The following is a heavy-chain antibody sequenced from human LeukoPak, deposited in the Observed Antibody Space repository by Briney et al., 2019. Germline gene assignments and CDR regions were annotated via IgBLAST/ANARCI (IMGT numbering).Heavy chain of an antibody. CDR2: ISGSGGST. J-gene: IGHJ6*03. CDR3: AKNRGPVKYSYYMDV. CDR1: GFTFSSYN. Sequence: GGSLRLSCAASGFTFSSYNMNWVRQAPGKGLEWVSTISGSGGSTYYADSVKGRFTISRDNSKNTLYLQMHSLRAEDTAVYYCAKNRGPVKYSYYMDVWGKGTTVTVSS. V-gene: IGHV3-23*01. D-gene: IGHD2-21*01.